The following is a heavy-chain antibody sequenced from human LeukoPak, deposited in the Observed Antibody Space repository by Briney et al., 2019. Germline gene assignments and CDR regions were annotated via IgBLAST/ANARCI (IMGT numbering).Heavy chain of an antibody. J-gene: IGHJ4*02. Sequence: ASVKVSCKASGYTFTSYGISWVRQAPGQGLEWMGIINPSGGRTSYTQKFQGRVTMTRDTSTSTVYMELSSLRSEDTAVYYCATLGEVTMVRGVIKSFDYWGQGTLVTVSS. V-gene: IGHV1-46*01. CDR1: GYTFTSYG. CDR3: ATLGEVTMVRGVIKSFDY. D-gene: IGHD3-10*01. CDR2: INPSGGRT.